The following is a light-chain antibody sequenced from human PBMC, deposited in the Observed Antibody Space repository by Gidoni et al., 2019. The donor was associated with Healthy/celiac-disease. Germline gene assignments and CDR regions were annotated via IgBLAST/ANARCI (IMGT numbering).Light chain of an antibody. CDR2: DSS. V-gene: IGKV3-11*01. CDR1: QSVSSY. J-gene: IGKJ4*01. Sequence: EIVLTQSPATLSLSPGERATLSCRASQSVSSYLAWYQQKPGQAPRLLIFDSSNRATGIPARFSGSGSGTDFTLTISSLAPEDFAVYYCQQRSNWPPGGLTFGGGTKVEIK. CDR3: QQRSNWPPGGLT.